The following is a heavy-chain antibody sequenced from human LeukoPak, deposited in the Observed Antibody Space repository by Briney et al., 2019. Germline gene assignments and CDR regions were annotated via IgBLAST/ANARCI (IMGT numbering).Heavy chain of an antibody. V-gene: IGHV4-61*02. Sequence: PSHTLSLTCTASGGSISSGSYYWSSIRQPAGKGLEWIGRIYTSGSTNYNPSLKSRVIISVDTSKNQFSLKLSSVTAADTAVYYCARDGLPAVHRWFGPWGQGTLVTVSS. CDR3: ARDGLPAVHRWFGP. CDR1: GGSISSGSYY. CDR2: IYTSGST. J-gene: IGHJ5*02. D-gene: IGHD3-10*02.